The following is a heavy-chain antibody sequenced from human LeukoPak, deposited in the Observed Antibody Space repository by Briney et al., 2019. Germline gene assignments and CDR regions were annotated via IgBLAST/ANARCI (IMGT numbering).Heavy chain of an antibody. D-gene: IGHD6-19*01. CDR1: GYTFTGYY. V-gene: IGHV1-2*02. CDR3: ARIMSSGWFRGWFDP. CDR2: INPNSGGT. Sequence: ASVKVSCKASGYTFTGYYMHWVRQAPGQGLEWMGWINPNSGGTNYAQKFRGRVTMTRDTSISTAYMELSRLRSDDTAVYYCARIMSSGWFRGWFDPWGQGTLVTVSS. J-gene: IGHJ5*02.